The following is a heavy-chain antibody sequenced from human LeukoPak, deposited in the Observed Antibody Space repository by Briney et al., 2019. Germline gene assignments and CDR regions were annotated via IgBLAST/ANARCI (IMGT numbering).Heavy chain of an antibody. V-gene: IGHV4-34*01. CDR1: GGSFSGYY. D-gene: IGHD3-10*01. CDR2: INHSGST. Sequence: PSETLSLTCAVYGGSFSGYYWSWIRQPPGKGLEWIGEINHSGSTNYNPSLKSRVTISVDTSKNQFSLKLSSVTAADTAVYYCARGPAITMVRGVSLDYWGQGTLVTVSS. J-gene: IGHJ4*02. CDR3: ARGPAITMVRGVSLDY.